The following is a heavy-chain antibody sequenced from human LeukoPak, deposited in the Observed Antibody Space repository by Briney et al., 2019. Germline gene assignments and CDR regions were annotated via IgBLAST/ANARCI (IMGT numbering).Heavy chain of an antibody. CDR3: ARLFMEGAYYYYYMDV. Sequence: SVKVSCKASGGTFSSYAISWVRQAPGQGLEWMGGIIPIFGTANYAQKLQGRVTMTTDTSTSTAYMELRSLRSDDTAVYYCARLFMEGAYYYYYMDVWGKGTTVTVSS. D-gene: IGHD3-3*01. CDR1: GGTFSSYA. V-gene: IGHV1-69*05. J-gene: IGHJ6*03. CDR2: IIPIFGTA.